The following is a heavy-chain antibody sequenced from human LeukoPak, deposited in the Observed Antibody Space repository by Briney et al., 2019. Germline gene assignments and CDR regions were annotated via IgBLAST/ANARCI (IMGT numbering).Heavy chain of an antibody. D-gene: IGHD3-16*01. J-gene: IGHJ4*02. Sequence: GVLRLSCAASGFTFSDSYMSWIRQVPGKGLEWGSYISSSGGTIYYADSVKGRFTISRDNAKNSLYLQMNSLRAEDTAVSYCEREGGDCGVGYFDYWGQGTLVTVSS. CDR1: GFTFSDSY. CDR2: ISSSGGTI. CDR3: EREGGDCGVGYFDY. V-gene: IGHV3-11*01.